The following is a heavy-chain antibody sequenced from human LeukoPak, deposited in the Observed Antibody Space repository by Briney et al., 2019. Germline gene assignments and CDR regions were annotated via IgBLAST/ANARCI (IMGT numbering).Heavy chain of an antibody. CDR1: GYSFTSYW. J-gene: IGHJ4*02. CDR2: IYPGESDT. V-gene: IGHV5-51*01. D-gene: IGHD6-19*01. CDR3: ARHRGGSGWYGDY. Sequence: GESLKISRKGSGYSFTSYWIGWVRQMPGKGLELVGIIYPGESDTRYSPSFQGQVTISADKSISTAYLQWSSLKASNTAMYYCARHRGGSGWYGDYWGQGTLVTVSS.